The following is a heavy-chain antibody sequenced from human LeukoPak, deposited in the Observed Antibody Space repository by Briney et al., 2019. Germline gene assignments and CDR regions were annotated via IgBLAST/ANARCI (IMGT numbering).Heavy chain of an antibody. CDR3: ARDSELAAVAGFDY. CDR1: GYTFTSYD. D-gene: IGHD6-19*01. V-gene: IGHV7-4-1*02. J-gene: IGHJ4*02. CDR2: INTNTGNP. Sequence: ASVKVSCKASGYTFTSYDINWVRQATGQGLEWMGWINTNTGNPTYAQGFTGRFVFSLDTSVSTAYLQISSLKAEDTAVYYCARDSELAAVAGFDYWGQGTLVTVSS.